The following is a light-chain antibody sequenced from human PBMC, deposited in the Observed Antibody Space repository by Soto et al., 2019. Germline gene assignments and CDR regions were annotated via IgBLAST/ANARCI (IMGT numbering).Light chain of an antibody. CDR2: DVS. CDR1: NSDIGGYNY. J-gene: IGLJ2*01. Sequence: QSALTQPASVSGSPGQSITISCTGTNSDIGGYNYVSWYQQHPGKAPKLMIYDVSNRPSGVSYRFSGSKSGNTASLTISGLQAEDEAGYYCSSYTSRSTLGVFGGGTNLTVL. CDR3: SSYTSRSTLGV. V-gene: IGLV2-14*03.